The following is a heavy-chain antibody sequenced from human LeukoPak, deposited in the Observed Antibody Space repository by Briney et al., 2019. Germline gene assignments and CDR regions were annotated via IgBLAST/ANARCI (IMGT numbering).Heavy chain of an antibody. Sequence: GGSLRLSCAASGFTFSSYAMSWVRQAPGKGLEWVSAISGSGGSTYYADSVKGRFTISRDNSKNTLYLQMNSLRAEDTAVYYCAKALLPNYYDSSGHQGFDYWGQGTLVTVSS. CDR1: GFTFSSYA. J-gene: IGHJ4*02. CDR2: ISGSGGST. V-gene: IGHV3-23*01. D-gene: IGHD3-22*01. CDR3: AKALLPNYYDSSGHQGFDY.